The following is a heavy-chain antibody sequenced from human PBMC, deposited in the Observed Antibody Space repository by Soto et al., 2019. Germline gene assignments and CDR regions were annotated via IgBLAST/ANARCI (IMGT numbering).Heavy chain of an antibody. CDR1: GDSISNSRFY. Sequence: SSETLSLTCSVSGDSISNSRFYWAWIRQPPGEGLEWIGSIYYSGNTYYNPSLKSRVTISVDTSKNQFSLKLSSVTAADTAVYFCARLATAMVTFDYWGQGTLVTVSS. V-gene: IGHV4-39*01. CDR2: IYYSGNT. J-gene: IGHJ4*02. CDR3: ARLATAMVTFDY. D-gene: IGHD5-18*01.